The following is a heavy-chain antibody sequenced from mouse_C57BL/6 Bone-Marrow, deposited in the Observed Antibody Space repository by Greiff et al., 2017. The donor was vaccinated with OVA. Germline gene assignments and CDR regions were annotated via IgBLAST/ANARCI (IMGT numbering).Heavy chain of an antibody. CDR3: ASFTTVVGGYFDV. CDR2: IDPNSGGT. J-gene: IGHJ1*03. Sequence: QVQLQQPGAELVKPGASVKLSCKASGYTFTSYWMHWVKQRPGRGLEWIGRIDPNSGGTKYNEKFKSKATLTVDKPSSTAYMQLSSLTAEDSAVYDGASFTTVVGGYFDVWGTGTTVTVAS. V-gene: IGHV1-72*01. D-gene: IGHD1-1*01. CDR1: GYTFTSYW.